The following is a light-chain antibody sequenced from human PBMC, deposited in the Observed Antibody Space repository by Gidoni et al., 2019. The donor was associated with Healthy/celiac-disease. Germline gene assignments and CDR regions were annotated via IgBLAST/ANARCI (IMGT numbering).Light chain of an antibody. V-gene: IGLV2-23*02. CDR2: EVS. CDR3: CSSAGSSTLV. J-gene: IGLJ3*02. CDR1: SSDVGSDNL. Sequence: QSALTQPASVSGSPGQSITISCTGTSSDVGSDNLVPWYQQHPGKAPNLLIHEVSTRPSGVSTRFSGATSGSTASLTISGLQAADEADYYCCSSAGSSTLVFGGGTKLTV.